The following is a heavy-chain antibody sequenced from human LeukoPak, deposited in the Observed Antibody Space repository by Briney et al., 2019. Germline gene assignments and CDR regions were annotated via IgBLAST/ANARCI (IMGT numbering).Heavy chain of an antibody. V-gene: IGHV4-61*01. CDR3: ARDKDAFDI. J-gene: IGHJ3*02. CDR1: GGSVSSGSYY. Sequence: SETLSLTCTVSGGSVSSGSYYWNWIRQPPGKGLEWIGYIYYSGSTNYNLSLKSRVTISVDTSKNQFSLKLSSVTAAGTAVYYCARDKDAFDIWGQGTMVTVSS. CDR2: IYYSGST.